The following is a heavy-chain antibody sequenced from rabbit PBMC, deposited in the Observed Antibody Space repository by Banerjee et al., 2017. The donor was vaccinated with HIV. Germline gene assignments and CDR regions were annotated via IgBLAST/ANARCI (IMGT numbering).Heavy chain of an antibody. CDR3: AGGGYGAL. Sequence: QEQLEESGGDLVKPEGSLTLTCTASGFSFSNGYVMCWVRQAPGKGLECIASIYTGGTGGAFYANWVNGGFALSSHTAQTTVSLQMNSLPAADTATYFCAGGGYGALWGQGTLVTVS. CDR1: GFSFSNGYV. J-gene: IGHJ4*01. D-gene: IGHD1-1*01. V-gene: IGHV1S45*01. CDR2: IYTGGTGGA.